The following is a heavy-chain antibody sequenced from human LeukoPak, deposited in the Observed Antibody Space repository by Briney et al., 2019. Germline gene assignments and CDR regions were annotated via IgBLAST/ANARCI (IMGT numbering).Heavy chain of an antibody. CDR2: IYYSGTT. Sequence: SETLSLTCTVSGDSISKYYWSWIRQPPGKGLEWIGYIYYSGTTNYNPSLKSRVTISVDTSKNQFSLKLSSVTAADSALYYCARVVQNSGTIDYWGQGTLVTVSS. CDR3: ARVVQNSGTIDY. V-gene: IGHV4-59*08. CDR1: GDSISKYY. D-gene: IGHD3-10*01. J-gene: IGHJ4*02.